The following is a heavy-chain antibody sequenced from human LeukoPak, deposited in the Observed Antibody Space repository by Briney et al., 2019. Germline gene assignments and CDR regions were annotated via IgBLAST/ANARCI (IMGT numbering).Heavy chain of an antibody. CDR3: ARTITMVRGVIISYFDY. V-gene: IGHV1-69*13. Sequence: SVKVSCKASGGTFSSYAISWVRQAPGQGLEWMGGIIPIFGTANYAQKFQGRVTITADESTSTAYMELSSLRSEDTAVYYCARTITMVRGVIISYFDYWGQGTLVTVSS. D-gene: IGHD3-10*01. CDR1: GGTFSSYA. J-gene: IGHJ4*02. CDR2: IIPIFGTA.